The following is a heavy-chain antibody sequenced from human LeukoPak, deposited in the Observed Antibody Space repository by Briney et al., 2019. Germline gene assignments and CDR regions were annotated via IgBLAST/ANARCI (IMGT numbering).Heavy chain of an antibody. CDR1: GYTFTSYG. Sequence: ASVKVSCKASGYTFTSYGISWVRQAPGQGLEWMGRIIPILGIANYAQKFQGRVTITADKSTSTAYMELSSLRSEDTAVYYCARDRGGYCTNGVCYTGGSSTWGQGTLVTVSS. D-gene: IGHD2-8*01. CDR3: ARDRGGYCTNGVCYTGGSST. CDR2: IIPILGIA. J-gene: IGHJ4*02. V-gene: IGHV1-69*04.